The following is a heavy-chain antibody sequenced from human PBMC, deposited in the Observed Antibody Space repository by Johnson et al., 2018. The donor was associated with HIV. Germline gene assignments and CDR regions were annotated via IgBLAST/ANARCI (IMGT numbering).Heavy chain of an antibody. CDR2: ISWNSGSI. D-gene: IGHD1-1*01. Sequence: VQLVESGGGLVQPGRSLRLSCAASGFTFDDYAMHWVRQAPGKGLEWVSGISWNSGSIGYADSVKGRFPISRDNAKNTLYLQMNSLRAEDTAVYYCAKPKLEPGYGGAFDIWGQGTMVTVSS. V-gene: IGHV3-9*01. CDR3: AKPKLEPGYGGAFDI. J-gene: IGHJ3*02. CDR1: GFTFDDYA.